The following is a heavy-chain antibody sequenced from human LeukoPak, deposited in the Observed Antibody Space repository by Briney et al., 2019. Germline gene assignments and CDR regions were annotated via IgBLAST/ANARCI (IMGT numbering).Heavy chain of an antibody. CDR2: ISYSGSA. CDR3: ARVHYGSGGLSFWFDP. CDR1: SGSITNDY. Sequence: SETLSLTCTVSSGSITNDYWTWIRQPPGKGLEWIGYISYSGSANYNPSLKTRVTMSLDTSRNQFSLNLKSVTAADTAMYYCARVHYGSGGLSFWFDPWGRGNRVTVSS. J-gene: IGHJ5*02. V-gene: IGHV4-59*08. D-gene: IGHD3-10*01.